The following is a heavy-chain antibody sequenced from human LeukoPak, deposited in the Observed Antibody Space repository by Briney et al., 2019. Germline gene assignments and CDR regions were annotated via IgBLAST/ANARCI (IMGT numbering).Heavy chain of an antibody. CDR3: TTVGATTMFLGY. J-gene: IGHJ4*02. V-gene: IGHV3-15*06. Sequence: NYAAPVKSRFTISRNDSKNTLYLQMNDLKTEDTAVYYCTTVGATTMFLGYWGQGTLVTVSS. D-gene: IGHD1-26*01.